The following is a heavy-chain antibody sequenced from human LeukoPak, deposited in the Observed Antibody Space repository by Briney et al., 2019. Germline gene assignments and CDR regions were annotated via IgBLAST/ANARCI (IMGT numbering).Heavy chain of an antibody. CDR1: GGSISSYY. CDR2: IYYSGST. CDR3: ARVVTLCLYSSSCIRFDP. D-gene: IGHD6-13*01. J-gene: IGHJ5*02. Sequence: SETLSLTCTVSGGSISSYYWSWIRQPPGKGLEWIGYIYYSGSTNYNPSLKSRVTISVDTSKNQFSLKLSSVTAADTAVYYCARVVTLCLYSSSCIRFDPWGQGTLVTVSS. V-gene: IGHV4-59*01.